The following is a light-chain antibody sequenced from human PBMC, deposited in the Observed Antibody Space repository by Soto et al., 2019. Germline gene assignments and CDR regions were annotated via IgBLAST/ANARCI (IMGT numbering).Light chain of an antibody. V-gene: IGKV1-33*01. CDR1: QDISNY. CDR2: DAS. CDR3: QQYDNPPIT. Sequence: DIQMTQSPSSLSASVGDRVTITFQASQDISNYLNWYQQRTGKDPKRLIYDASNLETGVPSRFSGSGSGTDFTSTISSLQPEDIATYYCQQYDNPPITFGQGTRLEIK. J-gene: IGKJ5*01.